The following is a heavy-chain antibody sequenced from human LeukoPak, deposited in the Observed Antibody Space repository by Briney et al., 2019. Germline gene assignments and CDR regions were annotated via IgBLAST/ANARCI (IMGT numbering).Heavy chain of an antibody. J-gene: IGHJ3*02. D-gene: IGHD2-15*01. V-gene: IGHV4-39*07. CDR3: AREGYCSGGSCYSGVDAFDI. Sequence: PSETLSLTCTVSGGSISSSSYYWGWIRQPPGKGLEWIGSIYYSGSTNYNPSLKSRVTISVDTSKNQFSLKLSSVTAADTAVYYCAREGYCSGGSCYSGVDAFDIWGQGTMVTVSS. CDR2: IYYSGST. CDR1: GGSISSSSYY.